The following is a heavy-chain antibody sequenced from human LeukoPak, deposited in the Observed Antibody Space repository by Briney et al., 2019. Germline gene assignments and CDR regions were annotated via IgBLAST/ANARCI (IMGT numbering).Heavy chain of an antibody. CDR2: IYPGDSDT. CDR1: GYSFSTYW. CDR3: ARHWAAAGTKTFDY. Sequence: GESLKISCKGSGYSFSTYWIGWVRQMPGKGLEWMGIIYPGDSDTRHSPSFQGQVTISADKSISTAYLQWSSLKASDTAMYYCARHWAAAGTKTFDYWGQGTLVTASS. J-gene: IGHJ4*02. V-gene: IGHV5-51*01. D-gene: IGHD6-13*01.